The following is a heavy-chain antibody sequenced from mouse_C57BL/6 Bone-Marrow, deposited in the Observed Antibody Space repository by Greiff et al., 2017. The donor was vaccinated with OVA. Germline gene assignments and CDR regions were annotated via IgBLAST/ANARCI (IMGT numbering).Heavy chain of an antibody. CDR2: INPNNGGT. Sequence: EVQLQQSGPELVKPGASVKISCKASGYTFTDYYMNWVKQSHGKSLEWIGDINPNNGGTSYNEKFKGKATLTVDKSSSTAYMELRSLTSEDTAVYDCAREDYYGSSAWFAYWGQGTLVTVSA. D-gene: IGHD1-1*01. V-gene: IGHV1-26*01. CDR3: AREDYYGSSAWFAY. CDR1: GYTFTDYY. J-gene: IGHJ3*01.